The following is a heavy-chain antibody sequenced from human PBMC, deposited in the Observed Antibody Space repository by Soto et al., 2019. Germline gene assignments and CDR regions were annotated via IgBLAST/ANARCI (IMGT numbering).Heavy chain of an antibody. J-gene: IGHJ4*02. CDR2: VSWNDDW. CDR1: GFSLTASGDG. D-gene: IGHD2-2*01. V-gene: IGHV2-5*01. CDR3: AHGYCTTSSCYGFDY. Sequence: QITLKESGPTLVKPTQTLTLTCTFSGFSLTASGDGVGWIRQPPGKALEWLALVSWNDDWRHSPSLQSRLTIPKDSSRNQVVLTMTNMDAEDTATYYCAHGYCTTSSCYGFDYWGQGTLVTVSS.